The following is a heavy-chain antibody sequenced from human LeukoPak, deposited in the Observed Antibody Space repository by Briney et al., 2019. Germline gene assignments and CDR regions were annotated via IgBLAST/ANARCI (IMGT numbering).Heavy chain of an antibody. CDR2: INHSGST. Sequence: PSETLSLTCAVYGGSFSGYYWSWIRQPPGKGLEWIGEINHSGSTNYNPSLKSRVTISVDTSKNQFFPKLSSVTAADTAVYYCAGLVVPAAIFDYWGQGTLVTVSS. CDR1: GGSFSGYY. V-gene: IGHV4-34*01. CDR3: AGLVVPAAIFDY. D-gene: IGHD2-2*02. J-gene: IGHJ4*02.